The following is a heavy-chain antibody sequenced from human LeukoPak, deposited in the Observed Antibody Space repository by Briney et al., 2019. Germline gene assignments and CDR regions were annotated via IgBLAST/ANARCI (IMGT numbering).Heavy chain of an antibody. CDR3: ARGYSSGWSPYYFDY. CDR2: ISDTGGIT. CDR1: GFTFSSYA. D-gene: IGHD6-19*01. V-gene: IGHV3-23*01. J-gene: IGHJ4*02. Sequence: SGGSLRLSCAASGFTFSSYAMSWVRQAPGKGLEWVSTISDTGGITYYTDSVKGRFTISRDNAKNSLYLQMNSLRAEDTAVYYCARGYSSGWSPYYFDYWGQGTLVTVSS.